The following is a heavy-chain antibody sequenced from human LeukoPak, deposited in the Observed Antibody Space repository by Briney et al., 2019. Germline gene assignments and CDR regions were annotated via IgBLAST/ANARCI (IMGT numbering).Heavy chain of an antibody. CDR3: ARYGTYYDFWSGYQSYYYYYGMDV. CDR1: GYTFTSYD. CDR2: MNPNSGNT. V-gene: IGHV1-8*01. D-gene: IGHD3-3*01. Sequence: ASVKVSCKASGYTFTSYDINWVRQATGQGLEWMGWMNPNSGNTGYAQKFQGRVTMTRNTSISTAYMELSSLRSEDTAVYYCARYGTYYDFWSGYQSYYYYYGMDVWGQGTTVTVSS. J-gene: IGHJ6*02.